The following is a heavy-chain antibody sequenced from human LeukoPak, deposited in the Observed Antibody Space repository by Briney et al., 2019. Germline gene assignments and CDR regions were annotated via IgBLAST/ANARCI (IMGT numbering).Heavy chain of an antibody. CDR2: ISGSGGST. CDR3: AVTTDYYYMDV. Sequence: GGSLRLSCAASGFSVRTNYMSWVRQAPGKGLEWVSAISGSGGSTYYADSVKGRFTISRDNSKNTLYLQMNSLRAEDTAVYYCAVTTDYYYMDVWGKGTTVTVSS. CDR1: GFSVRTNY. J-gene: IGHJ6*03. V-gene: IGHV3-23*01. D-gene: IGHD4-17*01.